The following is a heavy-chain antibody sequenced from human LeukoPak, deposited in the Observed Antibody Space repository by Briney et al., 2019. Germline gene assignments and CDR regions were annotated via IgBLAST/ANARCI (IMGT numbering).Heavy chain of an antibody. Sequence: ASVKVSCKASGYTFTGYYMHWVRQAPGQGLEWMGWINPNSGGTNYAQKFQGRVTMTRDTSISTAYMELSRLRSDDTAVYYCARDVRRITISGVGPDYWGQGTLVTVSS. D-gene: IGHD3-3*01. CDR1: GYTFTGYY. J-gene: IGHJ4*02. CDR3: ARDVRRITISGVGPDY. CDR2: INPNSGGT. V-gene: IGHV1-2*02.